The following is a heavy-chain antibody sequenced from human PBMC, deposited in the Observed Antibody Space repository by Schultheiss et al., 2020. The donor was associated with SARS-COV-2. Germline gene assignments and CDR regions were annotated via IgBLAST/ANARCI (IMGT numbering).Heavy chain of an antibody. CDR2: ISGSGGST. CDR3: ARSNVYYYDSSGYLVDY. J-gene: IGHJ4*02. V-gene: IGHV3-23*01. Sequence: GGSLRLSCAASGFTFSSYSMSWVRQAPGKGLEWVSAISGSGGSTYYADSVKGRFTISRDNSKNTLYLQMNSLRAEDTAVYYCARSNVYYYDSSGYLVDYWGQGTLVTVSS. CDR1: GFTFSSYS. D-gene: IGHD3-22*01.